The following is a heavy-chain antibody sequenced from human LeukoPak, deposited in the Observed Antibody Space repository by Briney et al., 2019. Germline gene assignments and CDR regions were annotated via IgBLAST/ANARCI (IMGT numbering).Heavy chain of an antibody. D-gene: IGHD1-1*01. J-gene: IGHJ4*02. V-gene: IGHV4-59*01. CDR2: IYYSGST. CDR3: ARATGGTQADY. CDR1: GGSISSYY. Sequence: SETLSLTCTVSGGSISSYYWSWIRQPPGKGLEWIGYIYYSGSTNYNPSLKSRVTISVDTSKNQFSLKLSSVTAADTAVYYCARATGGTQADYWGQGTLVTVSS.